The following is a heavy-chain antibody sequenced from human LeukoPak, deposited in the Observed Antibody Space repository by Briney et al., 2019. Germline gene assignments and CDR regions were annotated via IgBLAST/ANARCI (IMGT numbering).Heavy chain of an antibody. J-gene: IGHJ3*02. CDR2: ISYDGSNK. Sequence: GRSLRLSCAASGFTFSSYGMHWVRQAPGKGLEWVAVISYDGSNKYYADSVKGRFTISRDNSKNTLYLQMNSLRAEDTAVYYCAKRPEVVAIDGAFDIWGQGTMVTVSS. CDR3: AKRPEVVAIDGAFDI. V-gene: IGHV3-30*18. D-gene: IGHD2-15*01. CDR1: GFTFSSYG.